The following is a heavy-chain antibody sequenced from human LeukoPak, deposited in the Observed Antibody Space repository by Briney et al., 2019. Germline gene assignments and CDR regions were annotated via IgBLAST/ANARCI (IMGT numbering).Heavy chain of an antibody. CDR1: GGSISSYY. J-gene: IGHJ4*02. CDR3: ARGMITFGGVMPIDY. D-gene: IGHD3-16*01. CDR2: IYYSGST. Sequence: SETLSLTCTVSGGSISSYYWSWIRQPPGKGLEWIGYIYYSGSTNYNPSLKSRVTISVDTSKNQFSLKLSSVTAADTAVYYCARGMITFGGVMPIDYWGQGTLVTVSS. V-gene: IGHV4-59*01.